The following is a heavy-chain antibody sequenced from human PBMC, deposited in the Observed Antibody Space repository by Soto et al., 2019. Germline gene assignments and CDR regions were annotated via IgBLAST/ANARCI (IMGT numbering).Heavy chain of an antibody. Sequence: QLVESGGGSVQPGRSLRLSCAPSGFTFSSYEMNWVRQAPGKGLEWVSYISVSGTMRFYADAVKGRFTISRDNTKKILYLQINSLRAEATALYYCATAGLTGTVWGQGTTVTVSS. D-gene: IGHD3-9*01. CDR2: ISVSGTMR. J-gene: IGHJ6*02. CDR1: GFTFSSYE. CDR3: ATAGLTGTV. V-gene: IGHV3-48*03.